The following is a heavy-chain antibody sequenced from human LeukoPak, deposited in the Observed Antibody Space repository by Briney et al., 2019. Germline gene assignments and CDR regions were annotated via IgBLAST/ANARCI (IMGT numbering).Heavy chain of an antibody. Sequence: QAGGSLRLSCAASGFTFSSYWMHWVRQAPGKGLVWVSRINSDGSTTSYADSVKGRITISRDNAKNTRYLQINRVRAEDTAVYYCVGGSYYFDYWGQGTLVTVSS. V-gene: IGHV3-74*01. J-gene: IGHJ4*02. CDR3: VGGSYYFDY. CDR1: GFTFSSYW. D-gene: IGHD1-26*01. CDR2: INSDGSTT.